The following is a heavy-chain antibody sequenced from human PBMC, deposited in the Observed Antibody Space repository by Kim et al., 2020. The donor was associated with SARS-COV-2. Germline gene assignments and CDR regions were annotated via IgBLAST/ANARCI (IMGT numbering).Heavy chain of an antibody. V-gene: IGHV4-4*09. J-gene: IGHJ5*02. Sequence: PSRKSRVTRSVHTSKNQFSLQLSSVTAADTAVYYCASSIAVAGTGWFDPWGQGTLVTVSS. CDR3: ASSIAVAGTGWFDP. D-gene: IGHD6-19*01.